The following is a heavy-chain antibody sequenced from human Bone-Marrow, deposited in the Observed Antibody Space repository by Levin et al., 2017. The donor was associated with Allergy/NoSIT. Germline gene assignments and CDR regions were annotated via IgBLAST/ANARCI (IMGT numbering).Heavy chain of an antibody. D-gene: IGHD3-10*01. J-gene: IGHJ3*02. V-gene: IGHV3-53*01. CDR1: GFTMSTNY. Sequence: GESLKISCTASGFTMSTNYMSWVRQAPGKGLEWVSLIYTGGTTYYADSVKGRFTISRDNSKNTLFLQMNSLSAEDTAVYYCARDWPFGSGPYDAFDIWGPGTMVTVSS. CDR3: ARDWPFGSGPYDAFDI. CDR2: IYTGGTT.